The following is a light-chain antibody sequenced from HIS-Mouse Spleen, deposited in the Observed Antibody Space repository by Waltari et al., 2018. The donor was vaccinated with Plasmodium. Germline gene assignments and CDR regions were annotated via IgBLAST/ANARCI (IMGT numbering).Light chain of an antibody. CDR2: GAS. Sequence: EIVMTQSPATLSVSPAERATLPCRASQRVSSNLAWYQQKPGQAPRLLIYGASTRATGIPARFSGSWSGTEFTLTISSLQSEDFAVYYCQQYNNWSFTFGPGTKVDIK. J-gene: IGKJ3*01. CDR3: QQYNNWSFT. CDR1: QRVSSN. V-gene: IGKV3-15*01.